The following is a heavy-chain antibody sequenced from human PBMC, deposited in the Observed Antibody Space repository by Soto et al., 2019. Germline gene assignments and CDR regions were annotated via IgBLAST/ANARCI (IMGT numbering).Heavy chain of an antibody. D-gene: IGHD2-2*01. CDR1: GGTFGSYA. J-gene: IGHJ6*02. V-gene: IGHV1-69*01. CDR2: IIPIPGTA. CDR3: ARLQGSITSLEIYYYYYYGMDV. Sequence: QVQLVQSGAEVKKPGSSVKVSCKASGGTFGSYAISWVRQAPGQGLEWMGGIIPIPGTANYAQKFQGRVTIDADESTSTAYMELSSLRSEDTAVYYCARLQGSITSLEIYYYYYYGMDVWGQGTTVTVSS.